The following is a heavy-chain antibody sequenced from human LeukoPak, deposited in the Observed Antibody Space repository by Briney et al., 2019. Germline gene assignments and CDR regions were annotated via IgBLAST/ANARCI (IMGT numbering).Heavy chain of an antibody. V-gene: IGHV3-23*01. D-gene: IGHD3-10*01. CDR1: GFTFTSSA. CDR3: AKRLLWFGELLSD. J-gene: IGHJ4*02. Sequence: GGSLRLSCVASGFTFTSSAMSWVRQAPGKGLEWVSAISGHSGTTYYADSVKGRFTISRDNSKNTLYLQMNSLRAGDTAVYYCAKRLLWFGELLSDWGQGTLVTVSS. CDR2: ISGHSGTT.